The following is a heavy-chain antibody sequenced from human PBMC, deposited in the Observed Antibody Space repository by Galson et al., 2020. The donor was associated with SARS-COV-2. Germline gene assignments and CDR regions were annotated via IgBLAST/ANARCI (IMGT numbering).Heavy chain of an antibody. CDR3: ARDRGDSDAFDI. D-gene: IGHD7-27*01. J-gene: IGHJ3*02. Sequence: NSGGSLRLSCSASEFTFSTYRMNWVRQAPGKGLEWVSSISSTSNYIFYADSVKGRFTISRDNAKKSLYLQMNSLRAEDTAVYYCARDRGDSDAFDIWGQGTMVTVSS. CDR2: ISSTSNYI. V-gene: IGHV3-21*01. CDR1: EFTFSTYR.